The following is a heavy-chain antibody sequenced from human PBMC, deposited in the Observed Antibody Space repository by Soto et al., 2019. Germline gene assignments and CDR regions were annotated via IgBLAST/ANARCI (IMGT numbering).Heavy chain of an antibody. CDR3: TRDASRDSSARGWFDP. J-gene: IGHJ5*02. Sequence: VGSLRLSCAASGFTFRSFTMDWVRQAPGKGLEWVSTISSNSAYIYYTDALRGRFTISRDNAKNSLHLQMNSLRAEDTAVYYCTRDASRDSSARGWFDPWGPGTLVTVSS. CDR2: ISSNSAYI. V-gene: IGHV3-21*01. D-gene: IGHD6-13*01. CDR1: GFTFRSFT.